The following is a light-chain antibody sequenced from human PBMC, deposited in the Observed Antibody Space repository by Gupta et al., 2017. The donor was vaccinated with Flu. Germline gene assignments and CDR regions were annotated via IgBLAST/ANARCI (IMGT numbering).Light chain of an antibody. CDR1: SDSIASNY. Sequence: NFMLTQPHSVSESPGKTVTISCTRSSDSIASNYVQWYQQRPGTSPTTVIYEDNQRPSGVPDRFSGSNDRSSNSASLTISGLKTEDEADYYCQSYEVFGGGTKLTVL. V-gene: IGLV6-57*01. CDR2: EDN. J-gene: IGLJ2*01. CDR3: QSYEV.